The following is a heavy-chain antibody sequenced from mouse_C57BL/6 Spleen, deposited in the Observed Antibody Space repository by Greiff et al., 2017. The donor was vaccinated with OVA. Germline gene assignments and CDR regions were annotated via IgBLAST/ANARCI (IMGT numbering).Heavy chain of an antibody. Sequence: EVQLVEPGGGLVKPGGSLKLSCAASGFTFTSYAMSWVRQTPEKSLEWVATISDGGSYTYYQDNVKSRSTISRDNAKNNLYLQMSHLKSEDTAMYYCARDGGAPFTTVVAENALGYWGQGTSVTFSS. CDR3: ARDGGAPFTTVVAENALGY. CDR2: ISDGGSYT. V-gene: IGHV5-4*01. J-gene: IGHJ4*01. CDR1: GFTFTSYA. D-gene: IGHD1-1*01.